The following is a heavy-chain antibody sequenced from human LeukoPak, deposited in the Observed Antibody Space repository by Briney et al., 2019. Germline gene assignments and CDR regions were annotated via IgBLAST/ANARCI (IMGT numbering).Heavy chain of an antibody. V-gene: IGHV3-23*01. J-gene: IGHJ4*02. D-gene: IGHD3-22*01. CDR2: IDGGGTT. CDR1: GFTFRSYA. CDR3: AKRDSSGYYYFDS. Sequence: GGSLRLSCAASGFTFRSYAMSRVRQPPGKGLEYVSAIDGGGTTYYADSVKGRFTISRDNSKNTLYLQMNSLRAEDTAVYYCAKRDSSGYYYFDSWGQGTLVTVSS.